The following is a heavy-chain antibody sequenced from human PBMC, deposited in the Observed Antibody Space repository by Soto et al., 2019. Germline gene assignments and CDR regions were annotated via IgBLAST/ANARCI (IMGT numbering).Heavy chain of an antibody. Sequence: QVQLVQSGAEVKKPGASVKVSCKASGYTFTSYAMHWVRQAPGQRLEWMGWINAGNGNTKYSQKFQGRVTITRDTSASTAYMELSSLRSEDTAVYYCARAAISPLLYNWFDPWGQGTLVTVSS. CDR3: ARAAISPLLYNWFDP. CDR1: GYTFTSYA. V-gene: IGHV1-3*01. CDR2: INAGNGNT. D-gene: IGHD1-26*01. J-gene: IGHJ5*02.